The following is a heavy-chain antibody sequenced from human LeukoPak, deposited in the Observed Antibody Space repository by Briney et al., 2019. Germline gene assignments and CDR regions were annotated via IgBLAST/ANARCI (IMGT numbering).Heavy chain of an antibody. CDR2: VNPTTGNT. D-gene: IGHD2-8*01. V-gene: IGHV1-8*01. CDR3: ARGRTNYLSGDKYNWFDS. Sequence: ASVTVSCKASGYTFNHYDISWLGLATGQGPEWLGCVNPTTGNTVYAQRFQDRVTMSRNTSSSTAYMELNSLKSGDTAVYYCARGRTNYLSGDKYNWFDSWGQGSLVTVSS. J-gene: IGHJ5*01. CDR1: GYTFNHYD.